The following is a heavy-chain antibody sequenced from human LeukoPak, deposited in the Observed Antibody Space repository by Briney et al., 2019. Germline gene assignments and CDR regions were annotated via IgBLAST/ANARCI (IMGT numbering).Heavy chain of an antibody. CDR3: ARGPAAALFDY. Sequence: ASVKVSCKASGYTFTDYYFHWVRQAPGQGLEWMGWIIPNSGGTNCAQRFQGRVTMTRDTSISTTYMELSSLRSDDTAVYYCARGPAAALFDYWGQGTPVTVSS. D-gene: IGHD6-13*01. V-gene: IGHV1-2*02. CDR2: IIPNSGGT. J-gene: IGHJ4*02. CDR1: GYTFTDYY.